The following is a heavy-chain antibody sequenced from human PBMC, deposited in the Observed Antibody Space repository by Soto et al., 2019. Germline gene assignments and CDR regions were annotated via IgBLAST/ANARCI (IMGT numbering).Heavy chain of an antibody. V-gene: IGHV4-31*03. Sequence: QVQLQESGPGLVKPSQTLSLTCTVSGGSISSGGYYWSWIRQHPGKGLEWIGYIYYSGSTYYHPSLKSRVTISVDTSKNQFSLKLSSVTAADTAVYYCARSPVEYQLLFSRHWFDPWGQGTLVTVSS. CDR1: GGSISSGGYY. CDR2: IYYSGST. D-gene: IGHD2-2*01. CDR3: ARSPVEYQLLFSRHWFDP. J-gene: IGHJ5*02.